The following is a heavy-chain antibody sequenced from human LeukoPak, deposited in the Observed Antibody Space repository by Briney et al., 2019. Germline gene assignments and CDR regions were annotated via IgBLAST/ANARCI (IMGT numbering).Heavy chain of an antibody. CDR2: IYYSGST. J-gene: IGHJ4*02. D-gene: IGHD3-10*01. CDR1: GGSISSYY. CDR3: ARAVYYLYYFDY. V-gene: IGHV4-59*08. Sequence: SETLSLTCTVSGGSISSYYWSWIRQPPGKELEWIGYIYYSGSTNYNPSLKSRVTISVDTSKNQFSLKLSSVTAADTAVYYCARAVYYLYYFDYWGQGTLVTVSS.